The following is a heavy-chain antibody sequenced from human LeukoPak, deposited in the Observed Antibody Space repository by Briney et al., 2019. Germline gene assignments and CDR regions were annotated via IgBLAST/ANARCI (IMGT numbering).Heavy chain of an antibody. Sequence: GGSLRLSCAASGFTFSSYSMNWVRQAPGKGLEWVSSISSSSSYIYYADSVKGRFTISRDNAKNSLYLQMNSLRAEDTAVYYCARECGKYYYDSSGLDYWGQGTLVTVSS. J-gene: IGHJ4*02. CDR2: ISSSSSYI. V-gene: IGHV3-21*01. CDR3: ARECGKYYYDSSGLDY. D-gene: IGHD3-22*01. CDR1: GFTFSSYS.